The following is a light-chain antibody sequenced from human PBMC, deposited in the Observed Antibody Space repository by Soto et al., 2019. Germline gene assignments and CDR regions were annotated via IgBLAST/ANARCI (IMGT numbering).Light chain of an antibody. Sequence: QSVLTQPASVSGSPGQSITISCTGTSSDVGSYNLVSWYQQHPGKAPKLMIYEGSKRPSGVSNRFSGSKSGNTASLTISGLQAEDEADYYCCSYAGSSGGVFGGGTQLTVL. CDR2: EGS. CDR1: SSDVGSYNL. V-gene: IGLV2-23*01. J-gene: IGLJ2*01. CDR3: CSYAGSSGGV.